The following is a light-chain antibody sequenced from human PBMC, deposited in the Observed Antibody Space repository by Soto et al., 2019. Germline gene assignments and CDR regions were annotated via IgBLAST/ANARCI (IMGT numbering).Light chain of an antibody. J-gene: IGKJ4*01. CDR3: QPYNNWPLT. CDR1: QSVSSS. CDR2: GAS. V-gene: IGKV3D-15*01. Sequence: EIVMTQSPATLSVSPGGRATLSCRASQSVSSSSLAWYQQKPGQAPRLLIFGASSRATGIPDRFSGSGSGTDFTLTINSLQSEDFAVYYCQPYNNWPLTFGGGTKVDIK.